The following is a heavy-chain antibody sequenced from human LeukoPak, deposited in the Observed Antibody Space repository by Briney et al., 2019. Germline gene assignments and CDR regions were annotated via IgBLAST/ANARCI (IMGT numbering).Heavy chain of an antibody. CDR2: IYYSGST. D-gene: IGHD6-6*01. J-gene: IGHJ4*02. V-gene: IGHV4-31*03. CDR3: ARDRGTYSSSPRYYFDY. Sequence: SQTLSLTCTVSGGSISSGGDYWSWIRQHPGKGLEWIGYIYYSGSTYYNPSLKSRVTISVDTSKNQFSLKLSSVTAADTAVYYCARDRGTYSSSPRYYFDYWGQGTLVTVSS. CDR1: GGSISSGGDY.